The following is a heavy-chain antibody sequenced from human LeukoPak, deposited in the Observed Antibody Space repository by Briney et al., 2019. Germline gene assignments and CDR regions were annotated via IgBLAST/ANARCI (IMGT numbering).Heavy chain of an antibody. Sequence: SETLSLTCTVSGGSISSYYWSWIRQPPGKGLEWIGYIYYSGSTYYNPSLKSRVTISVDTSKNQFSLKLTSVTAADTAVYHCARKEWVPYYFDYWGQGALVTVSS. J-gene: IGHJ4*02. CDR3: ARKEWVPYYFDY. CDR1: GGSISSYY. V-gene: IGHV4-59*01. D-gene: IGHD3-3*01. CDR2: IYYSGST.